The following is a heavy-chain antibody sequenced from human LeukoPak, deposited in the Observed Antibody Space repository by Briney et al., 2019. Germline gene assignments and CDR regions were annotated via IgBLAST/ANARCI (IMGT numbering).Heavy chain of an antibody. V-gene: IGHV3-7*05. CDR1: GFTLSSYW. CDR2: IKQDGSEK. Sequence: GGSLRLSCVASGFTLSSYWMSWVRQAPGKGQEWVASIKQDGSEKYYVDSVKGRFTISRDNSKNTLYLQMNSLRAEDTAIYYCAKGSSGYIYGDYWGQGTLVTVSS. D-gene: IGHD5-18*01. J-gene: IGHJ4*02. CDR3: AKGSSGYIYGDY.